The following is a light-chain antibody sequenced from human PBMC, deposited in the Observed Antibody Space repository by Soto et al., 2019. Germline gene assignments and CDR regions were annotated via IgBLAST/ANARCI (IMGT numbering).Light chain of an antibody. CDR1: QNIRTW. CDR3: QQYTTDST. CDR2: DVS. V-gene: IGKV1-5*01. J-gene: IGKJ2*01. Sequence: DIQMTQSPSTLSASVGDRVTITCRASQNIRTWLAWYQQKPGKAPKLLIYDVSKLQSGVPSRFSGSGSGTEFTLTIASLQPDDSAIDHCQQYTTDSTFGQGTKLEIK.